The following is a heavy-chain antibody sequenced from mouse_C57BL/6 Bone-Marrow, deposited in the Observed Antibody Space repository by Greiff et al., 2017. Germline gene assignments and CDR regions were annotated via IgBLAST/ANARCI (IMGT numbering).Heavy chain of an antibody. CDR2: IYPGDGDT. CDR1: GYAFSSSW. V-gene: IGHV1-82*01. Sequence: QVQLKESGPELVKPGASVKISCKASGYAFSSSWMNWVKQRPGKGLEWIGRIYPGDGDTNYNGKFKGKATLTADKSSSTAYMQLSSLTSEDSAVYFCARSDYDYDEGVGYFDYWGQGTTLTVSS. CDR3: ARSDYDYDEGVGYFDY. J-gene: IGHJ2*01. D-gene: IGHD2-4*01.